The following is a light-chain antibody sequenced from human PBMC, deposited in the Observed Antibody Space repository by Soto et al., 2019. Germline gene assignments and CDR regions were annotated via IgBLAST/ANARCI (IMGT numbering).Light chain of an antibody. Sequence: VLTQPASVFGSPGQSITISCTGTSSDVGGYNFVSWYQQLPGKAPKLMIYEVTSRPSGVSNRFSGSKSGNTASLTISGLQPEDEAEYYCSSYTTSSTVVFGTGTKVTVL. CDR1: SSDVGGYNF. CDR2: EVT. CDR3: SSYTTSSTVV. V-gene: IGLV2-14*03. J-gene: IGLJ1*01.